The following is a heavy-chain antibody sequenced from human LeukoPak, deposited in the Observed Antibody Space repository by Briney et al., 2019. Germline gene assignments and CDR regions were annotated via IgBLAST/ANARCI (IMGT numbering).Heavy chain of an antibody. CDR2: ISYDGSNK. CDR3: GRVAPGGRHIDY. CDR1: GFTFSSYG. Sequence: SGGSLRLSCAASGFTFSSYGMHWVRQAPGKGLEWVAVISYDGSNKYYADSVKGRFTISRDNSKNTLYLQMNSLRAEDTAVYYCGRVAPGGRHIDYWGQGTLVTVS. V-gene: IGHV3-30*03. J-gene: IGHJ4*02. D-gene: IGHD6-13*01.